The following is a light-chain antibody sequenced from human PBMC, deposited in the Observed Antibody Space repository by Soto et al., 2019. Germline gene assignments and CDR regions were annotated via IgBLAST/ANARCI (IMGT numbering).Light chain of an antibody. Sequence: QSALTQPASVSGSPGQSITVSCTGTSNDVGAYNYVSWYQQHPGTAPKLIIYDVSNRPSGVSNRFSGSKSGNTASLTISGLQAEDEADYYCTSYTSSRTYVFGTGTKLTVL. CDR1: SNDVGAYNY. CDR3: TSYTSSRTYV. CDR2: DVS. J-gene: IGLJ1*01. V-gene: IGLV2-14*03.